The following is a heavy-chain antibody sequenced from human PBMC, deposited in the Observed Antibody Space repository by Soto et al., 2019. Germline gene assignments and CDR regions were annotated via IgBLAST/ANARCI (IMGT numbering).Heavy chain of an antibody. D-gene: IGHD2-2*01. CDR1: GFTFSRYS. J-gene: IGHJ6*02. Sequence: LWGSLRLSCAASGFTFSRYSMNWVRQAPGKGLEWVSSVSSSSSHIYYADSVKGRFTISRDNADNSLYLQMNSLRADDTAVYFCARGTSDHVVGVPAALDVWGQGTTVPVSS. CDR3: ARGTSDHVVGVPAALDV. CDR2: VSSSSSHI. V-gene: IGHV3-21*01.